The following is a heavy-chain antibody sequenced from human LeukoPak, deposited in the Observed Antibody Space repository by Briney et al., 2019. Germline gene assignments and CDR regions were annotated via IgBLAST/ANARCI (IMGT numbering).Heavy chain of an antibody. CDR2: ISYSGST. CDR1: GGSISSYY. Sequence: SETLSLTCTVSGGSISSYYWSWIRQPPGKGLEWIGYISYSGSTNYNPSLKSRVSISVETSKNQFSLKLSSVTAADTAVYYCARGNWNYASFWFDPWGQGALVTVSS. D-gene: IGHD1-7*01. V-gene: IGHV4-59*01. CDR3: ARGNWNYASFWFDP. J-gene: IGHJ5*02.